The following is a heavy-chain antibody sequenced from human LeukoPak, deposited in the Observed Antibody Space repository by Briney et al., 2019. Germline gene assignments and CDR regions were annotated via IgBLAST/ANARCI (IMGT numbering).Heavy chain of an antibody. J-gene: IGHJ4*02. CDR1: GFTFSSYA. Sequence: QTGGSLRLSCAASGFTFSSYAMHWVRQAPGKGLEWVAVISYDGSNKYYADSVKGRFTISRDNSKNTLYLQMNSLRAEDTAVYYCARDSTGSSPYDYWDQGTLVTVSS. CDR2: ISYDGSNK. D-gene: IGHD1-1*01. V-gene: IGHV3-30*04. CDR3: ARDSTGSSPYDY.